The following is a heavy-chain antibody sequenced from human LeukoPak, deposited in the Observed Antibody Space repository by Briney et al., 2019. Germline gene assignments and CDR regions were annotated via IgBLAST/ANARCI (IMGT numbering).Heavy chain of an antibody. V-gene: IGHV3-7*03. D-gene: IGHD1-26*01. J-gene: IGHJ4*02. CDR1: GFTFSNYW. Sequence: AGGSLRLSCAVSGFTFSNYWMSWVRQAPGKGLEWVANIKQDGSEKDYVDSLKGRFTISRDNSKNTLYLQMNSLRAEDAAVYYCARDATSDVWSRGDYWGQGTLVTVSS. CDR3: ARDATSDVWSRGDY. CDR2: IKQDGSEK.